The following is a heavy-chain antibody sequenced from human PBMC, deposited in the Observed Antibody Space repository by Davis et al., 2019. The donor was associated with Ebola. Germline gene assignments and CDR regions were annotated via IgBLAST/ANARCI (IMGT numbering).Heavy chain of an antibody. CDR3: AREGIAARRNWFDP. D-gene: IGHD6-6*01. CDR2: IYYSGST. J-gene: IGHJ5*02. CDR1: GGSISSGDYY. Sequence: PSETLSLTCTVSGGSISSGDYYWSWIRQPPGKGLEWIGYIYYSGSTYYNPSLKSRVTISVDTSKNQFSLKLSSVTAADTAVYYCAREGIAARRNWFDPWGQGTLVTVSS. V-gene: IGHV4-30-4*01.